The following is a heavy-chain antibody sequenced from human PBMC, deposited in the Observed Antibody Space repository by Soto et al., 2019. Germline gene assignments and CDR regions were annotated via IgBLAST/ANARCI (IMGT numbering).Heavy chain of an antibody. V-gene: IGHV4-61*08. CDR2: IYYSGST. J-gene: IGHJ4*02. D-gene: IGHD2-2*01. CDR3: ARDLVPAAYFDY. CDR1: GGSISSGGYY. Sequence: SETLSLTCTVSGGSISSGGYYWSWIRQHPGKGLEWIGYIYYSGSTNYNPSLKSRVTISVDTSKNQFSLKLSSVTAADTAVYYCARDLVPAAYFDYWGQGTLVTVSS.